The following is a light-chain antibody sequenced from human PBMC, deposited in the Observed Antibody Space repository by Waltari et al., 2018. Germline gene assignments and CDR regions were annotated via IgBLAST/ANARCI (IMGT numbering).Light chain of an antibody. V-gene: IGLV2-14*01. J-gene: IGLJ1*01. CDR1: SSDVGCYNY. CDR2: DVS. Sequence: QSALTQPASVSGSPGQSITISCTGTSSDVGCYNYVSWYQQHPGKAPKLIIYDVSNRPSGLSNRFSGSKSGNTASLTISGLQAEDEADYYCSSYTSSSTRVFGTGTKVTVL. CDR3: SSYTSSSTRV.